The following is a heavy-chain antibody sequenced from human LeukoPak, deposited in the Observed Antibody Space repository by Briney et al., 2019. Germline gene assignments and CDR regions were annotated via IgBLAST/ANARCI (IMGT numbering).Heavy chain of an antibody. CDR1: AFTFSSYA. CDR2: ISGSGGST. Sequence: GGSLRLSCAASAFTFSSYAMSWVRQAPGKGLEWVSAISGSGGSTYYADSVKGRFTISRDNSKNTLYLQMNSLRAEDTAVYYCVKVGYSSGWYAQYYFDYWGQGTLVTVSS. V-gene: IGHV3-23*01. CDR3: VKVGYSSGWYAQYYFDY. D-gene: IGHD6-19*01. J-gene: IGHJ4*02.